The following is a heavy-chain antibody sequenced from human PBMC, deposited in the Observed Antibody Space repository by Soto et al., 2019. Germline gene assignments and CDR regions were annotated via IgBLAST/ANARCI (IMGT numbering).Heavy chain of an antibody. CDR1: GFTFSSYA. Sequence: EVQLLESGGGLVQPGGSLRLSCAASGFTFSSYAMSWVRQAPGKGLEWVSAIGGSGGSTYYADSVKGRFTISRDNSKNTLYLQMNSLRAEDTAVYYCAKVATYDYVWGSYRSLFDYWGQGTLVTVSS. D-gene: IGHD3-16*02. CDR3: AKVATYDYVWGSYRSLFDY. CDR2: IGGSGGST. V-gene: IGHV3-23*01. J-gene: IGHJ4*02.